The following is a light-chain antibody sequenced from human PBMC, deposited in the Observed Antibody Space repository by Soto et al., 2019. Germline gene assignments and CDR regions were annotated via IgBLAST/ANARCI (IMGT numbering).Light chain of an antibody. CDR1: SSDVGGYNY. V-gene: IGLV2-14*01. Sequence: QSALTQPASVSGSPGQSITISCTGTSSDVGGYNYVSWYQQHPGKAPKLIIYNVSNRPSGVSNRLSGSKSGNTASLTISVLQAEDEGHYYCSSFTSSNTVLFGGGTKLTVL. J-gene: IGLJ2*01. CDR3: SSFTSSNTVL. CDR2: NVS.